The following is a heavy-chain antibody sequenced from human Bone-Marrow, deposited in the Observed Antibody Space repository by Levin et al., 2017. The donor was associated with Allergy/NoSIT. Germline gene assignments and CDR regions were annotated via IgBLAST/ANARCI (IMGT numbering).Heavy chain of an antibody. CDR1: GGTFSSYA. V-gene: IGHV1-69*01. J-gene: IGHJ6*03. D-gene: IGHD6-13*01. CDR2: IIPIFGTA. Sequence: KISCKASGGTFSSYAISWVRQAPGQGLEWMGGIIPIFGTANYAQKFQGRVTITADESTSTAYMELSSLRSEDTAVYYCARSYSSSRDHYYYYMDVWGKGTTVTVSS. CDR3: ARSYSSSRDHYYYYMDV.